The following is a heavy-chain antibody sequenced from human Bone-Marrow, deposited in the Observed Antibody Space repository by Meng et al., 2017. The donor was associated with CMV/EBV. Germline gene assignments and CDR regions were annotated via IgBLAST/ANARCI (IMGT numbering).Heavy chain of an antibody. D-gene: IGHD6-6*01. CDR1: GGTFSSYA. J-gene: IGHJ6*01. CDR3: ARGTYSSSSFGFYYYYYGMDV. V-gene: IGHV1-69*05. Sequence: SVKVSCKASGGTFSSYAISWVRQAPGQGLEWMGGIIPIFGTANYAQKFQGRVTMTRNTSISTAYMELSSLRSEDTAVYYCARGTYSSSSFGFYYYYYGMDVWGQGTTVTGSS. CDR2: IIPIFGTA.